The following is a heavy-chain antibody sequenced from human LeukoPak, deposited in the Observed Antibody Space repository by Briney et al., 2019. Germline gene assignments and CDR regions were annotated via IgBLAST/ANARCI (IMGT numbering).Heavy chain of an antibody. J-gene: IGHJ4*02. CDR3: AREGPVPHIVLMVYAIGPFDY. CDR2: IRYDGSNK. CDR1: GFTFSSYG. Sequence: GGSLRLSCAASGFTFSSYGMHWVRQAPGKGLEWVAFIRYDGSNKYYADSVKGRFTISRDNSKNTLYLQMNSLRAEDTAVYYCAREGPVPHIVLMVYAIGPFDYWGQGTLVTVSS. D-gene: IGHD2-8*01. V-gene: IGHV3-30*02.